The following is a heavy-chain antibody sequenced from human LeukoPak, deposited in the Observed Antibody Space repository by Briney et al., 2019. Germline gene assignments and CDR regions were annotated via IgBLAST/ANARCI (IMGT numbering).Heavy chain of an antibody. D-gene: IGHD6-13*01. CDR1: GGSFSGYY. V-gene: IGHV4-34*01. Sequence: SETLSLTCAVYGGSFSGYYWSWIRQPPGKGLEWVGEINHSGSTNYNPSLKSRVTISVDTSKNQFSLKLSSVTAADTAVYYCARGVAAAGFYYYYYGMDVWGQGTTVTVSS. CDR3: ARGVAAAGFYYYYYGMDV. CDR2: INHSGST. J-gene: IGHJ6*01.